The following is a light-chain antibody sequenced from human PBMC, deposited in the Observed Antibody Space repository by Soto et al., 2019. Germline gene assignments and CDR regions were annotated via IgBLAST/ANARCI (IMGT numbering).Light chain of an antibody. CDR3: SSYTGSTTLHYV. CDR1: SSDVGGYNY. Sequence: QSVLTKPASVSGSPGQSITISCPGTSSDVGGYNYVSWYQQHPGKAPKLLIYDVSNRPSGASNRFSGSKSGNTASLTISGLQAEDEADYYCSSYTGSTTLHYVFGTGTKVTVL. J-gene: IGLJ1*01. CDR2: DVS. V-gene: IGLV2-14*01.